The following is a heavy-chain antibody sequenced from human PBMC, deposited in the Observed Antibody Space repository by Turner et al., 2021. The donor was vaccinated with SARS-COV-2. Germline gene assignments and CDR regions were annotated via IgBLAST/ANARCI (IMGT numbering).Heavy chain of an antibody. CDR3: ARGRGYCSSTSCYTNDAFDI. D-gene: IGHD2-2*02. CDR2: IGTAGDP. V-gene: IGHV3-13*05. Sequence: VQLVESGGGLVQPGGSLRLSCAASGFTLSSYDMHWVRQATGKGLEWVSGIGTAGDPYYPGSVKGRFTISRENAKNSLYLQMNSLRAGDTAVYYCARGRGYCSSTSCYTNDAFDIWGQGTMVTISS. CDR1: GFTLSSYD. J-gene: IGHJ3*02.